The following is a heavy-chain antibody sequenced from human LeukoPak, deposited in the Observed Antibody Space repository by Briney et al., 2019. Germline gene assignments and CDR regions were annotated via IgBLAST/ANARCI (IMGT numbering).Heavy chain of an antibody. D-gene: IGHD5-24*01. V-gene: IGHV3-23*01. CDR1: GFTFSNAW. J-gene: IGHJ4*02. Sequence: GGSLRLSCAASGFTFSNAWMSWVRQAPGKGLEWVSAISGSGGSTYYADSVKGRFTISRDNSKNALYLQMNSLRAEDTAVYYCAKKVGWLQLYDYWGQGTLVTVSS. CDR2: ISGSGGST. CDR3: AKKVGWLQLYDY.